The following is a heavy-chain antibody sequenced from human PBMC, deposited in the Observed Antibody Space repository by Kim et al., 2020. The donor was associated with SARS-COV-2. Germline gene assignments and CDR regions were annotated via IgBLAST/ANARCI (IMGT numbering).Heavy chain of an antibody. CDR2: INHSGST. J-gene: IGHJ6*02. D-gene: IGHD6-6*01. CDR3: ARGRGAARPDYYYGMDV. Sequence: SETLSLTCAVYGGSFSGYYWSWIRQPPGKGLEWIGEINHSGSTNYNPSLKSRVTISVDTSKNQFSLKLSSVTAADTAVYYCARGRGAARPDYYYGMDVWGQGTTVTVSS. CDR1: GGSFSGYY. V-gene: IGHV4-34*01.